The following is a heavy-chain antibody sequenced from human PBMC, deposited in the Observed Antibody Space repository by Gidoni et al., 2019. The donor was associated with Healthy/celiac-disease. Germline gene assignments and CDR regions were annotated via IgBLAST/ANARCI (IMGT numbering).Heavy chain of an antibody. D-gene: IGHD3-16*01. J-gene: IGHJ3*02. CDR1: GGSISSGGYY. V-gene: IGHV4-31*03. Sequence: QVQLQESGPGLVKPSQTLSLTCTVSGGSISSGGYYWSWIRQHPGKGLEWIGYFYYSGSTYYNPSLKSRVTISVDTSKNQSSLRLSSVTAADTAVYYGAGGGGGAFDIWGQGTMVTVSS. CDR2: FYYSGST. CDR3: AGGGGGAFDI.